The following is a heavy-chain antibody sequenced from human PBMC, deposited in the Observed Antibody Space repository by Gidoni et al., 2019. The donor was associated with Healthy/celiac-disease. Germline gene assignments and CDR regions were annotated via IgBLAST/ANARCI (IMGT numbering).Heavy chain of an antibody. J-gene: IGHJ4*02. Sequence: QVQLVQSGAEVKKPGSSVKVSCKASGGTFSSYAISWVRQAPGQGLEWMGRIIPILGIANYAPKFQGRVTITADKSTSTAYMELSSLRSEDTAVYYCARDYYDSSGRLHYWGQGTLVTVSS. CDR2: IIPILGIA. V-gene: IGHV1-69*04. CDR3: ARDYYDSSGRLHY. D-gene: IGHD3-22*01. CDR1: GGTFSSYA.